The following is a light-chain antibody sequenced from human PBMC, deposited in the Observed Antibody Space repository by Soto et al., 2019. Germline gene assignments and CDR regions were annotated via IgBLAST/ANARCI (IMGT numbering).Light chain of an antibody. V-gene: IGKV3-15*01. CDR3: QQYNNWPPWT. CDR2: GAS. CDR1: QGVSNN. J-gene: IGKJ1*01. Sequence: EIVMTQSPATLSVSPGERATLSCRASQGVSNNLAWYHQKPGQAPRLLIYGASTRATGIPARFSGSGSGTEFTLTIRSLQSEDFAVYYCQQYNNWPPWTFGQGTKVEIK.